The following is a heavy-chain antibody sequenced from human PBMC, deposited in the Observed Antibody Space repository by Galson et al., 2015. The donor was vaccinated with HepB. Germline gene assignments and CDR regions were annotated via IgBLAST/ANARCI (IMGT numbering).Heavy chain of an antibody. V-gene: IGHV3-21*01. CDR3: AREGGSSWYNDAFDI. CDR1: GFTFSSYS. D-gene: IGHD6-13*01. CDR2: ISSSSSYI. Sequence: SLRLSCAASGFTFSSYSMNWVRQAPGKGLEWVSSISSSSSYIYYADSVKGRFTISRDNAKNSLYLQMNSLRAEDTAVYYCAREGGSSWYNDAFDIWGQGTMVTVSS. J-gene: IGHJ3*02.